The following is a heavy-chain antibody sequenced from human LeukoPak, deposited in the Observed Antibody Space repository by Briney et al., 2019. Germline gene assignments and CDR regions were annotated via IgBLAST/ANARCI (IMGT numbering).Heavy chain of an antibody. CDR1: GGSISSYY. Sequence: SETLSLTCTVSGGSISSYYWSWIRQPPGKGLEWIGYIYYSGSTNYNPSLKSRVTISVDTSKNQFSLKLSSVTAADTAVYYCARVLDCSSTSCYLGQNWFDPWGQGTLVTVSS. CDR3: ARVLDCSSTSCYLGQNWFDP. D-gene: IGHD2-2*01. J-gene: IGHJ5*02. V-gene: IGHV4-59*01. CDR2: IYYSGST.